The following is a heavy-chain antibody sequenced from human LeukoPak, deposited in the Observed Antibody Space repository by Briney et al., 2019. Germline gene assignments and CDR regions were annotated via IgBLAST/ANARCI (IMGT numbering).Heavy chain of an antibody. Sequence: GGSLRLSCAASGFTLSDYYMSWIRQAPGKGLEWVSYISSSSSYTNYADSVKGRFTISRDNAKNPLYLQMNSLRAEDTAVYYCARGSPGGSTSCYADYWGQGTLVTVSS. J-gene: IGHJ4*02. CDR3: ARGSPGGSTSCYADY. CDR2: ISSSSSYT. D-gene: IGHD2-2*01. CDR1: GFTLSDYY. V-gene: IGHV3-11*06.